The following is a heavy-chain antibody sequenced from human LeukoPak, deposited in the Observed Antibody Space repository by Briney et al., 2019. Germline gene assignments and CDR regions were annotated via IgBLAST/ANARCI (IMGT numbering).Heavy chain of an antibody. J-gene: IGHJ4*02. CDR3: ARESGIAARRRSY. CDR2: INHSGST. D-gene: IGHD6-6*01. Sequence: SETLSLTCAVYGGSFSGFYWSWIRQPPGKGLEWIGEINHSGSTNYNPSLKSRVTISVDTSKNQFSLKLSSVTAADTAVYYCARESGIAARRRSYWGQGTLVTVSS. CDR1: GGSFSGFY. V-gene: IGHV4-34*01.